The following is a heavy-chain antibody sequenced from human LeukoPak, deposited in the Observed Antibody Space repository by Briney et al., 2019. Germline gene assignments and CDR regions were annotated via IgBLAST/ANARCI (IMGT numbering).Heavy chain of an antibody. CDR3: ASGKLGGDDC. D-gene: IGHD2-21*02. Sequence: SQTLSLTCTVSGGSISSGSYYWSWIRQPAGKGLEWIGRIYTSGSTNYNPSLKSRVTISVDTSKNQFSLKLSSVTAADTAVYYCASGKLGGDDCWGQGTLVTVSS. CDR1: GGSISSGSYY. J-gene: IGHJ4*02. V-gene: IGHV4-61*02. CDR2: IYTSGST.